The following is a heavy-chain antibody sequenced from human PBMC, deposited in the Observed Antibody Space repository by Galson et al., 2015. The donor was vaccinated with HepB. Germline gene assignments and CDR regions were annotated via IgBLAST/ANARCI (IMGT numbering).Heavy chain of an antibody. CDR1: GGTFSSYT. D-gene: IGHD1-26*01. V-gene: IGHV1-69*02. J-gene: IGHJ3*02. Sequence: SVKVSCKASGGTFSSYTISWVRQAPGQGLEWMGKIITNLGIANYAQKFQGRVTITADKSTSTAYMELSSLRSEDTAVYYCARASEEWDTGAFDIWGQGTMVTVSS. CDR3: ARASEEWDTGAFDI. CDR2: IITNLGIA.